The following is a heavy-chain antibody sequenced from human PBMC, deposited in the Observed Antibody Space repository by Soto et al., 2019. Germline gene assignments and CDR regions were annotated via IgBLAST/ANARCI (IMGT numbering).Heavy chain of an antibody. J-gene: IGHJ5*02. CDR2: INHSGST. V-gene: IGHV4-34*01. CDR3: ARGIGVVLMVYAPRDPNWFDP. Sequence: PSETLSLTCAVYGGSFSGYYWSWIRQPPGKGLEWIGEINHSGSTNYNPSLKSRVTISVDTSKNQFSLKLSSVTAADTAVYYCARGIGVVLMVYAPRDPNWFDPWGKGTLVTVSS. CDR1: GGSFSGYY. D-gene: IGHD2-8*01.